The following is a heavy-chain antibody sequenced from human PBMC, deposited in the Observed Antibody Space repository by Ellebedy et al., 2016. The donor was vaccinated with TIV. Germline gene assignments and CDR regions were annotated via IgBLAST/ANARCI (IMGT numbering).Heavy chain of an antibody. D-gene: IGHD3-22*01. CDR2: IYSGGSI. V-gene: IGHV3-66*01. CDR3: ARVDSSGYYGSGWFDP. Sequence: GESLKISCAASGIPVSSNYISWVRQAPGQGLGWVSVIYSGGSIYYADSVKGRFTISRDNSKNTLYLQMNSLTAEDTAVYYCARVDSSGYYGSGWFDPWGQGTLVTVSS. CDR1: GIPVSSNY. J-gene: IGHJ5*02.